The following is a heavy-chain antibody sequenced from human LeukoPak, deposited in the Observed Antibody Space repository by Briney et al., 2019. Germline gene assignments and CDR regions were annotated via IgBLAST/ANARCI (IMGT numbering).Heavy chain of an antibody. CDR1: GFTFSSYW. V-gene: IGHV3-74*01. D-gene: IGHD5-12*01. CDR3: AREGGYDSLGY. CDR2: INSDGSST. J-gene: IGHJ4*02. Sequence: PGGSLRLSCAASGFTFSSYWMHWVRQAPGKGLVWVSRINSDGSSTSYADSVKGRFTISRDNAKNTLYLQMNSPRAEDTAVYYCAREGGYDSLGYWGQGTLVTVSS.